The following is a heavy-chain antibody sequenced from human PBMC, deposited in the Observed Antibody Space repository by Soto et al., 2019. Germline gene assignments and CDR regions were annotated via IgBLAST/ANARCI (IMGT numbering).Heavy chain of an antibody. CDR3: AKSPGMYYYDSSGYYHYDY. J-gene: IGHJ4*02. D-gene: IGHD3-22*01. CDR2: ISGSGVST. Sequence: GSLRLSCAASGFTFSSYAMSWVRQAPGKGLEWVSAISGSGVSTYYADSVKGRFTISRDNSKNTLYLQVNSLRAEDTAVYYCAKSPGMYYYDSSGYYHYDYWGQGTLVTV. V-gene: IGHV3-23*01. CDR1: GFTFSSYA.